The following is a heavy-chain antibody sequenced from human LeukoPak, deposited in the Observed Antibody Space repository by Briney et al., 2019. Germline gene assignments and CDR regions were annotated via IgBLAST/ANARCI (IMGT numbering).Heavy chain of an antibody. CDR2: IYSGGRT. CDR1: GFTVSSNY. CDR3: GTTSLLGSGFFDY. V-gene: IGHV3-66*01. J-gene: IGHJ4*02. D-gene: IGHD3-10*02. Sequence: GGSLRLSCAASGFTVSSNYMNWVRQAPGKGLEWVSVIYSGGRTYYVDSVKGRFTISRDNSKNTLYLQMNSLRAEDTAVYYCGTTSLLGSGFFDYWGQGTLVTVSS.